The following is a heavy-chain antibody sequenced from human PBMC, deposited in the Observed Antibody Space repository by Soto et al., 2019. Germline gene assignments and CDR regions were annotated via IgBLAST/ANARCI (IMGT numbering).Heavy chain of an antibody. D-gene: IGHD2-21*01. CDR1: GGSVSSGSYY. Sequence: QVQLQESGPGLVKPSETLSLTCTVSGGSVSSGSYYWSWIRQPPGKGLEWIGYIYYSGSTNYNPSLKSRVTISVDTSENQFSLKLSSVTAADTAVYYGARANRVVVHFDYWGQGTLVTVSS. V-gene: IGHV4-61*01. J-gene: IGHJ4*02. CDR2: IYYSGST. CDR3: ARANRVVVHFDY.